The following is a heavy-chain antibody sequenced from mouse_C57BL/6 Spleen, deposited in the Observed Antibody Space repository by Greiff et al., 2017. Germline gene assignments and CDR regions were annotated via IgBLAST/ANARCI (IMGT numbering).Heavy chain of an antibody. D-gene: IGHD2-4*01. Sequence: QVQLQQPGAELVMPGASVKLSCKASGYTFTSYWMHWVKQRPGQGLEWIGEIDPSDSYTNYNQKFKGKSTLTVDKSSSTAYMQLSSLTSGDSAVXYCARGYYDYAWFAYWGQGTLVTVSA. V-gene: IGHV1-69*01. CDR3: ARGYYDYAWFAY. CDR1: GYTFTSYW. CDR2: IDPSDSYT. J-gene: IGHJ3*01.